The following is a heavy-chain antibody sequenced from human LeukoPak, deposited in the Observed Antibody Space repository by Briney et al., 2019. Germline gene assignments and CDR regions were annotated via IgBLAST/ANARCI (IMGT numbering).Heavy chain of an antibody. CDR2: INPSGGST. D-gene: IGHD3-22*01. CDR1: GNTFTNYY. V-gene: IGHV1-46*01. J-gene: IGHJ3*02. CDR3: ARAGSITMIHWGFDI. Sequence: ASVKVSCKASGNTFTNYYVHWVRQAPGQGLEWMGIINPSGGSTTYAQKFQGRVTLTRDTSASTVYMELSSLRSADTAIYYCARAGSITMIHWGFDIWGQGTVVTVSS.